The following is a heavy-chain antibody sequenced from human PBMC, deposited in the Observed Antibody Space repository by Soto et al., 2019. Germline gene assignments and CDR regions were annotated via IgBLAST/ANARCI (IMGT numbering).Heavy chain of an antibody. J-gene: IGHJ4*02. V-gene: IGHV3-30*18. CDR1: GFTFRSYG. D-gene: IGHD6-13*01. Sequence: GGFLRLSCAASGFTFRSYGMHWVRQAPGKGLEWVAVISYDGSNKYYADSVKGRFTISRDNSKNTLYLQMNSLRAEDTAVYYCAKDRSSSWTLDYWGQGTLVTVSS. CDR3: AKDRSSSWTLDY. CDR2: ISYDGSNK.